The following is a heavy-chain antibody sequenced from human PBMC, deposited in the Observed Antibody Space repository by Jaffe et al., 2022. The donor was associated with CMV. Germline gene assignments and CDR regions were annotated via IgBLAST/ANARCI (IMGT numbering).Heavy chain of an antibody. CDR1: GGTFSSYA. J-gene: IGHJ3*02. CDR3: ARPLEEYYYDSSGYLSAFDI. Sequence: QVQLVQSGAEVKKPGSSVKVSCKASGGTFSSYAISWVRQAPGQGLEWMGGIIPIFGTANYAQKFQGRVTITADESTSTAYMELSSLRSEDTAVYYCARPLEEYYYDSSGYLSAFDIWGQGTMVTVSS. CDR2: IIPIFGTA. D-gene: IGHD3-22*01. V-gene: IGHV1-69*01.